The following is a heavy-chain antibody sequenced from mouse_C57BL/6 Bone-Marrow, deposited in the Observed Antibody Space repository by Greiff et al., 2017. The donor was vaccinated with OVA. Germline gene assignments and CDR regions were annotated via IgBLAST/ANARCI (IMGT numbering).Heavy chain of an antibody. CDR3: AIVGDPDYFDY. J-gene: IGHJ2*01. CDR2: IDPSDSET. D-gene: IGHD1-3*01. Sequence: QVQLQQPGAELVRPGSSVKLSCKASGYTFTSYWMHWVKQRPIQGLEWIGNIDPSDSETHYNQKFKVKATLTVDKSSSTAYMQLSSLTAEDYAVYYCAIVGDPDYFDYWGQGTTLTVSS. V-gene: IGHV1-52*01. CDR1: GYTFTSYW.